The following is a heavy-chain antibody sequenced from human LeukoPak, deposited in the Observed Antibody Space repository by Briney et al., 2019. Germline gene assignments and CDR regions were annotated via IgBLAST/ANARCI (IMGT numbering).Heavy chain of an antibody. D-gene: IGHD5-18*01. CDR2: ISANTGNT. CDR3: AREDSATVDY. J-gene: IGHJ4*02. CDR1: GYAFSAYG. Sequence: ASVKVSCKASGYAFSAYGITWVRQAPGQGLEWMGWISANTGNTNYAQRLQGRVTMTTDTPTSTAYMELRSLRSDDMAMYYCAREDSATVDYWGQGTLVTVSS. V-gene: IGHV1-18*03.